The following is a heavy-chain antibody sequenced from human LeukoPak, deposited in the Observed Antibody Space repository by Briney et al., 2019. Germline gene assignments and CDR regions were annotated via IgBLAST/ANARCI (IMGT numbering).Heavy chain of an antibody. V-gene: IGHV4-4*07. CDR2: IYTSGST. Sequence: SETLSLTCTVSGGSISGYYWSWIRQPAGKGPEWIGRIYTSGSTNYNPSLKSRVTMSVDTSKNQLSLKLSSVTAADTAVYYCARDSGNYYYYYMDVWGKGTTVTVSS. CDR3: ARDSGNYYYYYMDV. CDR1: GGSISGYY. J-gene: IGHJ6*03. D-gene: IGHD1-26*01.